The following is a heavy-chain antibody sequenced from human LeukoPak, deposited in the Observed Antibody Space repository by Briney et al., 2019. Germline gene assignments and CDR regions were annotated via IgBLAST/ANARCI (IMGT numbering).Heavy chain of an antibody. J-gene: IGHJ6*02. CDR1: GYTFTSYD. Sequence: ASVKVPCKASGYTFTSYDINEVRPPTGQGLEGMGWMNPNCGNTGYAQKFQGRVPMTRNTCISTAYMELSRLRSEDTAVYYCARRLTAMGSYYYYGMDVWGQGTTVTVSS. CDR3: ARRLTAMGSYYYYGMDV. D-gene: IGHD5-18*01. CDR2: MNPNCGNT. V-gene: IGHV1-8*01.